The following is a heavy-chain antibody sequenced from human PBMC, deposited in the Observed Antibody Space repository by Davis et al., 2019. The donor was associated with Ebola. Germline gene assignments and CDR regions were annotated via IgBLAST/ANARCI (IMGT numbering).Heavy chain of an antibody. Sequence: GESLKISCAASGFTFSDYYMSWIRQAPGKGLEWVSYISSSGSTIYYADSVKGRFTISRDNAKNSLYLQMNSLRAEDTAVYYCARDLPGIAAAGTWGQGTLVTVSS. V-gene: IGHV3-11*01. CDR2: ISSSGSTI. D-gene: IGHD6-13*01. J-gene: IGHJ4*02. CDR1: GFTFSDYY. CDR3: ARDLPGIAAAGT.